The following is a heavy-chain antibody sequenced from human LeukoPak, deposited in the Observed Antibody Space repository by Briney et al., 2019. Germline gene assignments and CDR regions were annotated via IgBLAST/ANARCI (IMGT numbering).Heavy chain of an antibody. CDR1: GGSVTSGSYY. D-gene: IGHD2-15*01. J-gene: IGHJ4*02. CDR2: ISTSGST. CDR3: ARGAALAIDY. Sequence: SETLSLTSSVSGGSVTSGSYYWSWIRQPPGKGLEWIGRISTSGSTNYNPSLKSRVTMSLDTSKNQFSLKLNSLTAADTAVYYCARGAALAIDYWGQGALVTVSS. V-gene: IGHV4-61*02.